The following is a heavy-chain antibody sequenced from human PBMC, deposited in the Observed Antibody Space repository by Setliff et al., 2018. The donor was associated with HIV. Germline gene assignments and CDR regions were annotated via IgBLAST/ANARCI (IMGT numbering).Heavy chain of an antibody. V-gene: IGHV3-30*02. J-gene: IGHJ4*02. CDR2: LQHDENNK. Sequence: GGSLRLSCAASGLTFSRHRMHWVRQTPDKGLEWVAFLQHDENNKYYADSVKGRFTISRDTSKNTLFLQMDSLRVEDTAVYYCARDSGTTIGATGPGYWGQGTLVTVSS. D-gene: IGHD1-26*01. CDR1: GLTFSRHR. CDR3: ARDSGTTIGATGPGY.